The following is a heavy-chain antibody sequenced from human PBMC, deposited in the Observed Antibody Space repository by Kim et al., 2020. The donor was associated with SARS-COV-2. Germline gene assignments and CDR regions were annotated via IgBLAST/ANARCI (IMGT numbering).Heavy chain of an antibody. J-gene: IGHJ6*02. Sequence: SVKVSCKASGFTFTSSAVQWVRQARGQRLEWIGWIVVGSGNTNYAQKFQERVTITRDMSTSTAYMELSSLRSEDTAVYYCAAAPLPSKVTNWNYLPDYYYYGMDVWGQGTTVTVSS. D-gene: IGHD1-7*01. CDR2: IVVGSGNT. CDR3: AAAPLPSKVTNWNYLPDYYYYGMDV. V-gene: IGHV1-58*01. CDR1: GFTFTSSA.